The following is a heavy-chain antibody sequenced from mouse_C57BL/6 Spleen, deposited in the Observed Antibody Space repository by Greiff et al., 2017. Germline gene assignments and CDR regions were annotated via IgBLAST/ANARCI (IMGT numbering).Heavy chain of an antibody. Sequence: DVHLVESGPGLVKPSQSLSLTCSVTGYSITSGYYWNWIRQFPGNKLEWMGYISYDGSNNYNPSLKNRISITRDTSKNQFFLKLNSVTTEDTATYYCARQLGRGDYAMDYWGQGTSVTVSS. CDR2: ISYDGSN. D-gene: IGHD4-1*02. CDR1: GYSITSGYY. V-gene: IGHV3-6*01. J-gene: IGHJ4*01. CDR3: ARQLGRGDYAMDY.